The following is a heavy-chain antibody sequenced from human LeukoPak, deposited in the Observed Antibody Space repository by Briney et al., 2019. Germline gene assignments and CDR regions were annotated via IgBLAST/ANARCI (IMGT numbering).Heavy chain of an antibody. CDR3: ARGQKDIVVVVAATLFYYYYYMDV. CDR2: IYHSGST. J-gene: IGHJ6*03. Sequence: SETLSHTCTVSGYSISSGYYWGWIRQPPGKGLEWIGSIYHSGSTNYNPSLKSRVTISVDTSKNQFSLKLSSVTAADTAVYYCARGQKDIVVVVAATLFYYYYYMDVWGKGTTVTVSS. V-gene: IGHV4-38-2*02. CDR1: GYSISSGYY. D-gene: IGHD2-15*01.